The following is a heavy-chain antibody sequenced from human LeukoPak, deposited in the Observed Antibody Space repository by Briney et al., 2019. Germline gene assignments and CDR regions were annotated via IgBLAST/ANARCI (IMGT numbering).Heavy chain of an antibody. D-gene: IGHD3-22*01. CDR2: IYTSGST. Sequence: SETLSLTCTVSGGSISSYYWSWIRQPPGKGLEWIGYIYTSGSTNYNPSLKSRVTISVDTSKNQFSLKLSSVTAADTAVYYCARGRQEVSMIVVVMTAVSYYLDVWGKGTTVTVS. CDR3: ARGRQEVSMIVVVMTAVSYYLDV. V-gene: IGHV4-4*09. CDR1: GGSISSYY. J-gene: IGHJ6*03.